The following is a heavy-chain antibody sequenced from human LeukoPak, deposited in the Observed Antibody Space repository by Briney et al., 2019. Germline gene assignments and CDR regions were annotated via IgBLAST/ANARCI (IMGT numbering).Heavy chain of an antibody. J-gene: IGHJ5*02. D-gene: IGHD6-13*01. CDR1: GYTFTSYY. CDR3: AREGSSSWYVSIHGWFDP. Sequence: ASVKVSCKASGYTFTSYYMHWVRQAPGQGLEWMGIINPSGGSTSYAQKFQGRVTMTRDTSTSTVYMELSSLRSEGTAVYYCAREGSSSWYVSIHGWFDPWGQGTLVTVSS. V-gene: IGHV1-46*01. CDR2: INPSGGST.